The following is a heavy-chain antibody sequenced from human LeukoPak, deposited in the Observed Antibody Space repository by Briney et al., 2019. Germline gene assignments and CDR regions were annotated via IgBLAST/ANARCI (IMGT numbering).Heavy chain of an antibody. J-gene: IGHJ3*02. V-gene: IGHV3-53*01. CDR1: GCSVSSNY. Sequence: GGSLRLSCAPSGCSVSSNYMTWVRQAPGKGLEWLSVVYSGGSTYYADSVKGRFTISRDNSKNTLYLQMSSLRADDTAVYFCARGGDGYNFRFSAFDIWGQGTMVTVSS. D-gene: IGHD5-24*01. CDR3: ARGGDGYNFRFSAFDI. CDR2: VYSGGST.